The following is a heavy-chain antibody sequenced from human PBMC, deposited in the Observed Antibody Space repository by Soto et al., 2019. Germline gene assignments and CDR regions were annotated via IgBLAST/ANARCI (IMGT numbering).Heavy chain of an antibody. CDR1: GYTFTSYY. Sequence: ASVKVSCKASGYTFTSYYMHWVRQAPGQGLEWMGIINPSGGSTSYAQKFQGRVTMTRDTSTSTAYMELSSLRSEDTAVYYCARDRANGDYGGGSGYSGMDVWGQGXTVTVYS. J-gene: IGHJ6*02. CDR3: ARDRANGDYGGGSGYSGMDV. V-gene: IGHV1-46*01. CDR2: INPSGGST. D-gene: IGHD4-17*01.